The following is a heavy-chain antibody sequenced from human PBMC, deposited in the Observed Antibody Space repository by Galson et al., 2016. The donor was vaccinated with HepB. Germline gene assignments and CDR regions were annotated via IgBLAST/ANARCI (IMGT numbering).Heavy chain of an antibody. CDR3: AKDGREGAVRSVHFDY. Sequence: SLRLSCAASGFTFSSYWMHWVRQAPGKGLVWVSRINSDGSSTSYADSVKGRFTISRDNAKNTLYLQMNSLRAEDTAVYYCAKDGREGAVRSVHFDYWGQGTLVTVSS. J-gene: IGHJ4*02. CDR1: GFTFSSYW. V-gene: IGHV3-74*01. CDR2: INSDGSST. D-gene: IGHD1-26*01.